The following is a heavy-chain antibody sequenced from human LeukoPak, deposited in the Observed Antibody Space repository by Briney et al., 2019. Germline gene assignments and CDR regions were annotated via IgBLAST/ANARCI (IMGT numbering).Heavy chain of an antibody. CDR2: ISSSSSTI. CDR3: ARDGGIVVVPAATYFDY. J-gene: IGHJ4*02. V-gene: IGHV3-48*01. Sequence: GGSLRLSCAASGFTFNSYSMNWVRQAPGKGLEWVSYISSSSSTIYYADSVKGRFTISRDNAKNSLYLQMNSLRAEDTAVYYCARDGGIVVVPAATYFDYWGQGTLVTVSS. D-gene: IGHD2-2*01. CDR1: GFTFNSYS.